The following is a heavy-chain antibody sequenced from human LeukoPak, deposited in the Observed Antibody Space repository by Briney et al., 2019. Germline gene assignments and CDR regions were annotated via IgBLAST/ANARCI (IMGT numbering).Heavy chain of an antibody. Sequence: GGSLRLTCAASGFTFSSYGMHWVRQAPGKGLEWVAVISYDGSNKYYADSVKGRFTISRDNSKNTLYLQMNSLRAEDTAVYYCAKDGDYGSLWYYYDSSRYPQYFDYWGQGTLVTVSS. CDR3: AKDGDYGSLWYYYDSSRYPQYFDY. CDR1: GFTFSSYG. J-gene: IGHJ4*02. D-gene: IGHD3-22*01. CDR2: ISYDGSNK. V-gene: IGHV3-30*18.